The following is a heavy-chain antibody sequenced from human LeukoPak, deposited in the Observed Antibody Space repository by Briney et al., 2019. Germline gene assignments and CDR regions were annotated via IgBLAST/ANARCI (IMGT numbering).Heavy chain of an antibody. D-gene: IGHD6-13*01. CDR2: IIPIFGTA. J-gene: IGHJ4*02. Sequence: SVKVSCKASGGTFSSYAISWVRQAPGQGLEWMGGIIPIFGTANYAQKFQGRVTITADESTSTAYMELCSLRSEDTAVYYCARSPGYSSSWLPFDYWGQGTLVTVSS. CDR3: ARSPGYSSSWLPFDY. V-gene: IGHV1-69*01. CDR1: GGTFSSYA.